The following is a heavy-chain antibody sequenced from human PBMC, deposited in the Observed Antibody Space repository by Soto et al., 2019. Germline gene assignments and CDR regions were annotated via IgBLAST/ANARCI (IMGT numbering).Heavy chain of an antibody. V-gene: IGHV4-61*01. D-gene: IGHD2-2*01. Sequence: SETLSLTCTVSGGSVSSGSYYWSWIRQPPGKGLEWIGYIYYSGSTNYNPSLKSRVTISVDTSKNQFSLKLSSVTAADTAVYYCARGSSTSSNWFDPWGQGTLVTVSS. J-gene: IGHJ5*02. CDR3: ARGSSTSSNWFDP. CDR2: IYYSGST. CDR1: GGSVSSGSYY.